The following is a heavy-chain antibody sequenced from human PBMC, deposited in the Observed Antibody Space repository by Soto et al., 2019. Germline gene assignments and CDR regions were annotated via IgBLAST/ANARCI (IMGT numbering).Heavy chain of an antibody. Sequence: GGSLRLSCAASGFTFSSYGMHWVRQAPGKGLEWVAVIWYDGSNKYYADSVKGRFTISRDNSKNTLYLQMNSLRAEDTAVYYFARDQRVVTFSIDYSGQATLVSVSS. CDR2: IWYDGSNK. CDR1: GFTFSSYG. CDR3: ARDQRVVTFSIDY. J-gene: IGHJ4*02. D-gene: IGHD3-16*01. V-gene: IGHV3-33*01.